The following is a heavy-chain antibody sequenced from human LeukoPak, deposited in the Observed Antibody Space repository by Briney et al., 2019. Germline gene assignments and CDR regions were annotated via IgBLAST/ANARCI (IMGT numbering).Heavy chain of an antibody. D-gene: IGHD2-2*02. Sequence: SETLSLTCTVSGGSFSSYYWSWIRQTPGKGLAWIGYIYYSGSTNYNPSLKSRVTISVDTSKNQFSLKLSSVTAADTAVYYCARAEGYCSSTSCYNYGMDVWGQGTTVTVSS. CDR3: ARAEGYCSSTSCYNYGMDV. CDR1: GGSFSSYY. CDR2: IYYSGST. J-gene: IGHJ6*02. V-gene: IGHV4-59*01.